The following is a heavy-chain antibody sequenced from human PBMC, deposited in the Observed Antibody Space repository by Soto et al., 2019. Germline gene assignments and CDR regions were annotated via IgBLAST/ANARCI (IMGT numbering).Heavy chain of an antibody. CDR2: ISGSGGST. V-gene: IGHV3-23*01. Sequence: EVQLLESGGGLVQPGGSLRLSCAASGFTFSSYAMSWVRQAPGKGLEWVSAISGSGGSTYYDDSVKGRSTISRDNSKNTLYLQMHSLRAGDRAVYYCAKDLMWWAEWDIVVVPAALRVGAFDIWGQGTMVTVSS. CDR3: AKDLMWWAEWDIVVVPAALRVGAFDI. J-gene: IGHJ3*02. CDR1: GFTFSSYA. D-gene: IGHD2-2*01.